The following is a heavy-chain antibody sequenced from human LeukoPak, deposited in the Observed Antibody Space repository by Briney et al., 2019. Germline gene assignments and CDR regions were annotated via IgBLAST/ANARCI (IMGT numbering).Heavy chain of an antibody. J-gene: IGHJ3*02. CDR3: AKADYYDSSIDAFDI. CDR1: GFTFSSYG. V-gene: IGHV3-23*01. CDR2: ISTSGGRT. D-gene: IGHD3-22*01. Sequence: GGSLRLSCAASGFTFSSYGMSWVRQAPGKGLEWVSAISTSGGRTYYADSVKGRFTISRDNSKNTLYLQMNSLRAEDTAVYYCAKADYYDSSIDAFDIWGQGTMVTVSS.